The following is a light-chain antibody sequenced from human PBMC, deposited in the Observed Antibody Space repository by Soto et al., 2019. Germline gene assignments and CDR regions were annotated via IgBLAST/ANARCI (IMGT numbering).Light chain of an antibody. J-gene: IGLJ2*01. CDR1: SSNIGSNT. V-gene: IGLV1-44*01. CDR2: SNN. Sequence: QSVLTQPPSASGTPGQRVTISCSGSSSNIGSNTVNWYQQLPGTAPKLLIYSNNQRSSGVPDRFSGSKSGTSASLAISGLQSEDEADYYCAAWDDSLNGPHVVFGGGTKVTVL. CDR3: AAWDDSLNGPHVV.